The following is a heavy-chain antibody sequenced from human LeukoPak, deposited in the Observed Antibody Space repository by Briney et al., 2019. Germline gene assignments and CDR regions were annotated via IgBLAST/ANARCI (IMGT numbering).Heavy chain of an antibody. V-gene: IGHV3-23*01. J-gene: IGHJ4*02. Sequence: GGSLRLSCAASGFTYSSYAMSWVRQAPGKGLEWVSAISGSGGSTYYADSVKGRFTISRDNSKNTLYLQMNSLRAEDTAVYYCAKDLAPVDIAAAFDYWGQGTLVTVSS. D-gene: IGHD6-13*01. CDR1: GFTYSSYA. CDR2: ISGSGGST. CDR3: AKDLAPVDIAAAFDY.